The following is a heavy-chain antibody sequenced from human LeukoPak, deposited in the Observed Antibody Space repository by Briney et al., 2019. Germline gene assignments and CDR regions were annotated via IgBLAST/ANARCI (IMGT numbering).Heavy chain of an antibody. CDR2: IYSGGST. J-gene: IGHJ6*04. V-gene: IGHV3-53*01. CDR3: ARVPDYGGDTAV. D-gene: IGHD4-23*01. CDR1: GFTVISNY. Sequence: GGSLRLSCAASGFTVISNYMSWVRQAPGKGLEWVSVIYSGGSTCYADSVKGRFTISRDNSKNTLYLQMNSLRAEDTAVYYCARVPDYGGDTAVCGKRITVTVSS.